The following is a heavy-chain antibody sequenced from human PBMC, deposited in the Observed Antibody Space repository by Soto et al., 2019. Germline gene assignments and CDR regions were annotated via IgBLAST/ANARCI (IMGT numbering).Heavy chain of an antibody. CDR3: ARMLTDGYNLYYFDY. D-gene: IGHD1-1*01. CDR2: IYYSGST. CDR1: GGSINSYY. V-gene: IGHV4-59*08. J-gene: IGHJ4*02. Sequence: PSETLSLTCTVSGGSINSYYWSWIRQPPGKGLEWIGYIYYSGSTNYNPSLKSRVTITVDTSKNQFSLKLRSVTAADTAVYYCARMLTDGYNLYYFDYWGQGTLVTVSS.